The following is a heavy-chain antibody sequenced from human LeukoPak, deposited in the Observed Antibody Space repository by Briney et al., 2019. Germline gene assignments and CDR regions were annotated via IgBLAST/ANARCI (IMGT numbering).Heavy chain of an antibody. V-gene: IGHV3-30*02. Sequence: GGSLRLSCAASGFTFTSFGMHWVRQAPGKGLEWVAFIRNDGDVIYYAESVKGRFTISRDNSKNTVYLQMNSLRAEDTAVYYCARTMGGGFDIWGQGTMVTVSS. CDR3: ARTMGGGFDI. J-gene: IGHJ3*02. CDR2: IRNDGDVI. CDR1: GFTFTSFG. D-gene: IGHD4-23*01.